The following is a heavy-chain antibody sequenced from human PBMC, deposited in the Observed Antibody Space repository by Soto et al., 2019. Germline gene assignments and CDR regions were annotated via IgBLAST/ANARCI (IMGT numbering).Heavy chain of an antibody. D-gene: IGHD3-9*01. CDR3: ASNKYYDIVYTREPGMNV. CDR1: GGSISSGGYY. J-gene: IGHJ6*03. V-gene: IGHV4-31*03. Sequence: QVQLQESGPGLVKPSQTLSLTCTVSGGSISSGGYYWSWIRQHPGKGLEWIGYIYYSGSTYYNPYLKSRVTISVDTSKNQFSLKLSTVTAADTAVDYCASNKYYDIVYTREPGMNVWCKGTTVTDSS. CDR2: IYYSGST.